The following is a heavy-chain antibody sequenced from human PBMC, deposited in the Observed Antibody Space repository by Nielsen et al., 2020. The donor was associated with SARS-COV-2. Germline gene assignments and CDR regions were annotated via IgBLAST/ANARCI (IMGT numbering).Heavy chain of an antibody. CDR3: AREHGSGSYYFDY. CDR2: IYSGGGST. J-gene: IGHJ4*02. V-gene: IGHV3-23*03. Sequence: GESLKISCAASGVTFRILAMNWVRQAPGKGPEWVSVIYSGGGSTKYADSVKGRFTISSDTSKNTVYLQMNSLRAEDTAVYYCAREHGSGSYYFDYWGQGTLVTVSS. CDR1: GVTFRILA. D-gene: IGHD3-10*01.